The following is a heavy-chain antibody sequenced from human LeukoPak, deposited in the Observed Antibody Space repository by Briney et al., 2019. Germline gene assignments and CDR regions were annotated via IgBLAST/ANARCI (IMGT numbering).Heavy chain of an antibody. CDR3: ARGIKYSYASSDY. Sequence: GGSLRFSCAASGFTFSSYSMNWVRQAPGKGLEWVSSISSSSSYIYYADSVKGRFTISRDNAKNSLYLQMNSLRAEDTAVYYCARGIKYSYASSDYWGQGTLVTVSS. CDR2: ISSSSSYI. CDR1: GFTFSSYS. V-gene: IGHV3-21*01. J-gene: IGHJ4*02. D-gene: IGHD5-18*01.